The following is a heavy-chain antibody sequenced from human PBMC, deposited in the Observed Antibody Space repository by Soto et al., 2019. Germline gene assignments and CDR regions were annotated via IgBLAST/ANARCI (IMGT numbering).Heavy chain of an antibody. Sequence: GGSLRLSCAASGLTFDDYAMHWVRQAPGKGLEWVSGISWNSGSIGYADSVKGRFTISRDNAKNSLYLQMNSLRAEDTALYYCAKGQYSGSYHAFDIWGQGTMVTVSS. D-gene: IGHD1-26*01. CDR3: AKGQYSGSYHAFDI. CDR2: ISWNSGSI. J-gene: IGHJ3*02. CDR1: GLTFDDYA. V-gene: IGHV3-9*01.